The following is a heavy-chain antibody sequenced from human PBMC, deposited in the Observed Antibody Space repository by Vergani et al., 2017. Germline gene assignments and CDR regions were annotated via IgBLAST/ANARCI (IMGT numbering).Heavy chain of an antibody. J-gene: IGHJ4*02. V-gene: IGHV1-69*02. CDR3: ARAVGASYYFDY. Sequence: QVQLVQSGAEVKKPGSSVKVSCKASGGTFSSYTISWVRQAPGQGLEWMGRIIPILGIANYAQKFQGRVTITADKSTSTAYMELSSLRSEDTAVYYCARAVGASYYFDYWGQGTLVTVSS. D-gene: IGHD1-26*01. CDR2: IIPILGIA. CDR1: GGTFSSYT.